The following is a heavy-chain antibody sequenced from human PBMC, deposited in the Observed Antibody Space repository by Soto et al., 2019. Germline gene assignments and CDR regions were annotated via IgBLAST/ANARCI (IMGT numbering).Heavy chain of an antibody. V-gene: IGHV4-34*01. Sequence: SETLSLTCAVYGGSFSGYYWSWIRQPPGKGLEWIGEINHSGSTNYNPSLKSRVTISVDTSKNQFSLKLSSVTAADTAVYYCARGLPPVVVVAATTERTTRYFDYWGQGTLVTVSS. D-gene: IGHD2-15*01. CDR3: ARGLPPVVVVAATTERTTRYFDY. CDR2: INHSGST. J-gene: IGHJ4*02. CDR1: GGSFSGYY.